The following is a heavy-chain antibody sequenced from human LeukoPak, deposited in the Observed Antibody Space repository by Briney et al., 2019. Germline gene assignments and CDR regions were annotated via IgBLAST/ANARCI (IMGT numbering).Heavy chain of an antibody. CDR1: GGSVSSTNW. CDR2: IYYSGST. Sequence: PSETLSLTCDVSGGSVSSTNWWTWVRQPPGKGLEWIGYIYYSGSTNYNPSLKSRVTISVDTSKNQFSLKLSSVTAADTAVYYCARTSLVAARGLSLDYWGQGTLVTVSS. J-gene: IGHJ4*02. CDR3: ARTSLVAARGLSLDY. D-gene: IGHD6-6*01. V-gene: IGHV4-4*02.